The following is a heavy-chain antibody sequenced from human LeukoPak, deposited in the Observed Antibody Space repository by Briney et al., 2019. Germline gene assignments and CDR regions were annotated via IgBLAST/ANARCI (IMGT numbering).Heavy chain of an antibody. D-gene: IGHD3-10*01. Sequence: GGSLRLSCAASGFTFSSYAMSWVRQAPGKGLEWVSAIRGSGGSTYYADSVKGRFTISRDNSKNTLYLQMNSLRAEDTAVYYCAKGTPRGGYGSGSYYLFDYWGQGTLVTVSS. CDR2: IRGSGGST. CDR3: AKGTPRGGYGSGSYYLFDY. V-gene: IGHV3-23*01. J-gene: IGHJ4*02. CDR1: GFTFSSYA.